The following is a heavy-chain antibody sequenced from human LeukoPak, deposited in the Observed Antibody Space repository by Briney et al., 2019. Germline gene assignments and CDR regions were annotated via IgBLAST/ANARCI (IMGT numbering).Heavy chain of an antibody. Sequence: ASVKVSCKASGYTFTGFYIHWVRQAPGQGLEWRGRINPNSGGTYFAQKFQGRVTMTRDTSISTAYMEVSRLRSDDTAVYYCARVLGDFWSGWGYFDYWGQGTLVTVSS. J-gene: IGHJ4*02. D-gene: IGHD3-3*01. CDR3: ARVLGDFWSGWGYFDY. V-gene: IGHV1-2*06. CDR2: INPNSGGT. CDR1: GYTFTGFY.